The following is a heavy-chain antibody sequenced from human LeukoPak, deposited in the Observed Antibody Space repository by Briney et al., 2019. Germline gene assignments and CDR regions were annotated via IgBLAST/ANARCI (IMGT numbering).Heavy chain of an antibody. Sequence: TGGSLRLSCAASGFTFSGSAMSWVRQAPGEGLEWVSLISYSGANSYYTDSVRGRFTISRDNSKDTLFLQMNSLGAEDTAVYYCATNDFWSAWGQGTLVTVSS. CDR2: ISYSGANS. D-gene: IGHD3-3*01. CDR3: ATNDFWSA. J-gene: IGHJ4*02. CDR1: GFTFSGSA. V-gene: IGHV3-23*01.